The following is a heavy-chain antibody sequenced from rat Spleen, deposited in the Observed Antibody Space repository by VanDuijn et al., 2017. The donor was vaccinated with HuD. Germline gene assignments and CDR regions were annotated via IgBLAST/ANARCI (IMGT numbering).Heavy chain of an antibody. CDR3: VRHGYDVSYYYWDY. Sequence: EVQLVESGGGLVQPGRSLKLSCEASGFTFRNFDMAWVRQAPTKGLEVVASISPSGFTYYRDSVKGRFTVSRENAKSTLYFLIDSLRSEDTATYYCVRHGYDVSYYYWDYWGQGVMVTVSS. J-gene: IGHJ2*01. V-gene: IGHV5-25*01. D-gene: IGHD1-12*02. CDR2: ISPSGFT. CDR1: GFTFRNFD.